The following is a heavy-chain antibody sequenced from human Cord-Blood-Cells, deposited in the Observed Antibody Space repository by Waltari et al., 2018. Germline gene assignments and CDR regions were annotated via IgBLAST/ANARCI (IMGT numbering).Heavy chain of an antibody. V-gene: IGHV1-69*02. CDR1: GGTFSSYT. Sequence: QVQLVQSGAEVKKPGSSVKFSCQASGGTFSSYTLRWVRQAPGQGLEWMGRSIPILGIANYAQKFQGRVTITADKSTSTAYMELSSLRSEDTAVYYCASLYGGNSFDYWGQGTLVTVSS. J-gene: IGHJ4*02. D-gene: IGHD4-17*01. CDR2: SIPILGIA. CDR3: ASLYGGNSFDY.